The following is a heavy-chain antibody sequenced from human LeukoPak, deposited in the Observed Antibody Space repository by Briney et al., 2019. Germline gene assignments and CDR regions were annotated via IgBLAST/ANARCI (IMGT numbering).Heavy chain of an antibody. CDR2: ISGSGGST. J-gene: IGHJ4*02. V-gene: IGHV3-23*01. CDR3: AKDTAAVGGHDFDY. CDR1: GFTFSSYA. Sequence: GGSLRLSCAASGFTFSSYAMSWVRQAPGKGLEWVSAISGSGGSTYYADSVKGRFTISRDNSKNTLYLLMNGLRAEDTAVYYCAKDTAAVGGHDFDYWGQGTLVTVSS. D-gene: IGHD1-26*01.